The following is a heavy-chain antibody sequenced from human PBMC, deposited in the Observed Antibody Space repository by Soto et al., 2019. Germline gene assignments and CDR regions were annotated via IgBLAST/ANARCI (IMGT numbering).Heavy chain of an antibody. D-gene: IGHD3-3*01. CDR1: GGSISSGDYY. Sequence: SETLSLTCTVSGGSISSGDYYWSWIRQPPGKGLEWIGYIYYSGSTYYNPSLKSRVTISVDTSKNQFSLKLSSVTAADTAVYYCARVRFLVGRFDPWGQGTLVTVS. CDR2: IYYSGST. CDR3: ARVRFLVGRFDP. J-gene: IGHJ5*02. V-gene: IGHV4-30-4*01.